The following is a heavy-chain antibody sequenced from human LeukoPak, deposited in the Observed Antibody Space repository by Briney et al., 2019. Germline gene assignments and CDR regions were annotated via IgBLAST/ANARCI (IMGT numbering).Heavy chain of an antibody. CDR2: IYTSGST. Sequence: SSETLSLTCTVSGGSISSYYWSWIRQPAGKGLEWIGRIYTSGSTNYNPSLKSRVTMSVDTSKNQFSLKLSSVTAADTAVYYCARRWAYCGGDCYSGAFDIWGQGTMVTVSS. CDR3: ARRWAYCGGDCYSGAFDI. D-gene: IGHD2-21*02. CDR1: GGSISSYY. V-gene: IGHV4-4*07. J-gene: IGHJ3*02.